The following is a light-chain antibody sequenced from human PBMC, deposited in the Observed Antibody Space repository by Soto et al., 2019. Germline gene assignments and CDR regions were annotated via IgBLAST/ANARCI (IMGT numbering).Light chain of an antibody. V-gene: IGLV2-11*01. J-gene: IGLJ1*01. CDR2: DVY. CDR1: SSVVGAYVY. CDR3: CSYAGTYTYV. Sequence: QCVLTQPRSVSGSPGQSVTISCTGTSSVVGAYVYVSWYQNQPGSAPKLIIYDVYKRPSGVPDRFSGSKSGDTASLTISGLQADDEADYYSCSYAGTYTYVFGTGTKVTVL.